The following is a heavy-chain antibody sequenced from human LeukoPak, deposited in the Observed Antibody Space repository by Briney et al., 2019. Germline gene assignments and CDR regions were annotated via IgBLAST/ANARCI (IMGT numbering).Heavy chain of an antibody. V-gene: IGHV1-2*02. CDR2: INPNSGGT. J-gene: IGHJ6*03. CDR1: GYTFTGYY. CDR3: ARDPGSGELRYMDV. Sequence: ASVKVSCKASGYTFTGYYMHWVRQAPGQGLEWMGWINPNSGGTNYAQKFQGRVTMTRDTSISTAYMELSRLRSDDTAVYYCARDPGSGELRYMDVWGKGTTVTVSS. D-gene: IGHD1-26*01.